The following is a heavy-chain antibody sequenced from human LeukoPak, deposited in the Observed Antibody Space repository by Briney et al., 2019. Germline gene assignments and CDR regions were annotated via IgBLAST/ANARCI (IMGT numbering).Heavy chain of an antibody. J-gene: IGHJ5*02. V-gene: IGHV1-2*02. CDR2: INPNSGGT. Sequence: ASVKVSCKASGYTFTGYYMHWVRQAPGQGLEWMGWINPNSGGTNYAQKFQGRVTMTRDTSISTAYMELSRLRSEDTAVYYCARVKYDYDSSRFDPWGQGTLVTVSS. CDR3: ARVKYDYDSSRFDP. CDR1: GYTFTGYY. D-gene: IGHD3-22*01.